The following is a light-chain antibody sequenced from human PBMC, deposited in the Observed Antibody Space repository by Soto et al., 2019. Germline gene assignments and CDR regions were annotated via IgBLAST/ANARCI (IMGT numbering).Light chain of an antibody. J-gene: IGKJ2*01. CDR2: WAS. Sequence: EIVMTQSPDSLAVSLGERATINCKSSQNILFSSNNNNYLAWYQQKPGQPPKLLIYWASTRESGVPDRFSGSGSETDFTLTISSLQAEDVAVYYCQQYYSSPYTFGQGTKLEIK. CDR3: QQYYSSPYT. CDR1: QNILFSSNNNNY. V-gene: IGKV4-1*01.